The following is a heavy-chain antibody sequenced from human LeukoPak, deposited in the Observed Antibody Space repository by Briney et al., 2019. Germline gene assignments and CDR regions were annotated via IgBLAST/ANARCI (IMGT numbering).Heavy chain of an antibody. V-gene: IGHV3-23*01. D-gene: IGHD5-24*01. CDR1: GFTFSSYA. CDR2: ISGSGGST. CDR3: AKKRGRDYFDY. J-gene: IGHJ4*02. Sequence: GGSLRLSCAASGFTFSSYAMSWVRQAPGKGVEWGSAISGSGGSTYYADSVKGRFTISRDNSKNTLYLQMNSLRAEDTAVYYCAKKRGRDYFDYWGQGTLVTVSS.